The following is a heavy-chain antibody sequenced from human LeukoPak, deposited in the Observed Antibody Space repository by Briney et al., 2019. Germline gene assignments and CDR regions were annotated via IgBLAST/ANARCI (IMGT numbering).Heavy chain of an antibody. J-gene: IGHJ5*02. V-gene: IGHV4-39*07. D-gene: IGHD2-2*01. CDR1: SGSISLSTYY. Sequence: PSETLSLTCTVSSGSISLSTYYWGWIRQAPGKGLEWIGSIYSSGKTYYTPSLKSRVTISVDTSKNQFSLKLSSVTAADTAVYYCARAPAAIGPDNWFDPWGQGTLVTVSS. CDR3: ARAPAAIGPDNWFDP. CDR2: IYSSGKT.